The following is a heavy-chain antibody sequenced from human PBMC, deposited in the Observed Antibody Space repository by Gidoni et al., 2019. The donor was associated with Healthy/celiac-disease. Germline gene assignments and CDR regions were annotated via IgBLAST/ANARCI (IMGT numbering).Heavy chain of an antibody. V-gene: IGHV3-15*01. D-gene: IGHD2-2*01. CDR2: IKSKPDGGTT. CDR3: TTEQGDCSSTSCFYYYYGMDV. CDR1: GFTSSNAW. J-gene: IGHJ6*02. Sequence: EVQLVEAGGGLVKPGGYLRLAGAASGFTSSNAWMSWVRQAPGKGLEWVGRIKSKPDGGTTDYAAPVKGRFTISRDDSKNTLYLQMNSLNTEDTAVYYCTTEQGDCSSTSCFYYYYGMDVWGQGTTVTVSS.